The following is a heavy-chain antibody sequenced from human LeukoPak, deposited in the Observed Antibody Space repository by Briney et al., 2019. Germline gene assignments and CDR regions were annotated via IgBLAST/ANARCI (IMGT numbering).Heavy chain of an antibody. CDR3: AKDILAVAGNVHY. V-gene: IGHV3-9*01. CDR1: GFTFDDYA. J-gene: IGHJ4*02. D-gene: IGHD6-19*01. Sequence: GGSLRLSCAASGFTFDDYAMHWVRQAPGKGLEWVSGISWNSGSIGYADSVKGRFTISRDNAKNSLYLQMNSLRAEDTALYYCAKDILAVAGNVHYWGQGTLVTVSS. CDR2: ISWNSGSI.